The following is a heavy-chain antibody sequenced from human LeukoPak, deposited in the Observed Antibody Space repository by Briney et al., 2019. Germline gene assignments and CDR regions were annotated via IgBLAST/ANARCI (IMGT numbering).Heavy chain of an antibody. CDR1: SGSISTYY. CDR3: ARHLTGTRSFDY. Sequence: PSETLSLTCTVSSGSISTYYWSWIRQPPGKGLEWIGQIYYSGSTNYNPSHKSRVTISVDTSKNQFSLKVSSVTAADTAVYYCARHLTGTRSFDYWGQGTLVTVSS. CDR2: IYYSGST. D-gene: IGHD1-7*01. V-gene: IGHV4-59*08. J-gene: IGHJ4*02.